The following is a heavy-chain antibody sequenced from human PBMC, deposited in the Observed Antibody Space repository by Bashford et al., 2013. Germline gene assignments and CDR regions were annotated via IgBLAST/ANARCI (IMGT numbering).Heavy chain of an antibody. D-gene: IGHD3-10*01. J-gene: IGHJ2*01. CDR1: GFTFSDYY. CDR2: ISSSSSYT. CDR3: TRIPIQLYGSGTYYGFFDL. Sequence: GSLRLSCAASGFTFSDYYMSWIRQAPGKGLEWVSYISSSSSYTDYADSVKGRFTISRDNAKNSLYLQMNSLRAEDTAVYYCTRIPIQLYGSGTYYGFFDLWGRGTLVTVSS. V-gene: IGHV3-11*03.